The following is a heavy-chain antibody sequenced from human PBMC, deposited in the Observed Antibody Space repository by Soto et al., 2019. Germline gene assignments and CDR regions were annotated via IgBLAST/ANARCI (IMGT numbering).Heavy chain of an antibody. CDR1: GGTFSSYA. Sequence: SVKVSCKASGGTFSSYAISWVRQAPGQGLEWMGGIIPIFGTANYAQKFQGRVTITADESTSTAYMELSSLRSEDTAVYYCARYYGSGSYPYYLAYWGQGTLVTVSS. V-gene: IGHV1-69*13. CDR2: IIPIFGTA. D-gene: IGHD3-10*01. J-gene: IGHJ4*02. CDR3: ARYYGSGSYPYYLAY.